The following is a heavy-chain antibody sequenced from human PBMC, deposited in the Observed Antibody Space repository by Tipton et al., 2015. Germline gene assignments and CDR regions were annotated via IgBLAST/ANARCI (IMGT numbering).Heavy chain of an antibody. CDR2: IYSDGRT. J-gene: IGHJ4*02. CDR1: GFTVSNNY. Sequence: SLRLSCAASGFTVSNNYMSWVRQAPGTGLERVSVIYSDGRTNYADSVKGRFTISRDNSKNTLYLHMNSLRAEDTALYYCAGGWPDYGGNTSPFDSWGRGTLVTVSS. D-gene: IGHD4-23*01. CDR3: AGGWPDYGGNTSPFDS. V-gene: IGHV3-53*01.